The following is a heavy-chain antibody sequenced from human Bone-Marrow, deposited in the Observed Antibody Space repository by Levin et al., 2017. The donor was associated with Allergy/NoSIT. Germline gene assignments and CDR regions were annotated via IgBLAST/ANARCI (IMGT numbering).Heavy chain of an antibody. CDR1: GFTFSSYA. CDR3: AKVAEETNYYDSSGYWGLFDY. CDR2: ISGSGGST. J-gene: IGHJ4*02. V-gene: IGHV3-23*01. D-gene: IGHD3-22*01. Sequence: LSLTCAASGFTFSSYAMSWVRQAPGKGLEWVSAISGSGGSTYYADSVKGRFTISRDNSKNTLYLQMNSLRAEDTAVYYCAKVAEETNYYDSSGYWGLFDYWGQGTLVTVSS.